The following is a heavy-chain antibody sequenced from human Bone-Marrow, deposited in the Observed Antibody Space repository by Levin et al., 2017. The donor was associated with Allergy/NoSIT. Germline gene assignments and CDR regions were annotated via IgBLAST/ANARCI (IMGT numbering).Heavy chain of an antibody. CDR2: IDTKTGNP. J-gene: IGHJ4*02. V-gene: IGHV7-4-1*02. Sequence: GESLKISCKSSGYTFAVYAINWIRQAPGQGLEWMGWIDTKTGNPTYAQGFTGRFVFSLDTSVTTTYLQISSLKAEDTAMYYCARWSPTFGESSLTHYDYWGQGTLVTVSS. CDR1: GYTFAVYA. D-gene: IGHD2-21*01. CDR3: ARWSPTFGESSLTHYDY.